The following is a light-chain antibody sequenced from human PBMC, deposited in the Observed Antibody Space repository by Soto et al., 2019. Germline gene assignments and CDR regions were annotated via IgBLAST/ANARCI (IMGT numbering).Light chain of an antibody. J-gene: IGLJ1*01. V-gene: IGLV1-40*01. CDR2: GNS. CDR1: SSKNGAGYD. CDR3: QSYDSSLSGDV. Sequence: QSVLTQPPSVSWAPGQRVTISCTGSSSKNGAGYDVHWYQQLPGTAPKLLIYGNSNRPSGVPDRFSGSKSGTSASLAITGLQAEDEADYYCQSYDSSLSGDVFGTGTKVTVL.